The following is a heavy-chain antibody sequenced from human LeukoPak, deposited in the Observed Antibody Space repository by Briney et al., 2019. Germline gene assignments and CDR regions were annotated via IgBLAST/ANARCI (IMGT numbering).Heavy chain of an antibody. CDR3: ATDFSPRYSSSRFDY. V-gene: IGHV3-33*01. D-gene: IGHD6-13*01. Sequence: QPGGSLRLSCAASGFTFSASGMHCVRQAPGKGLEWVAVIWNDGRNKYYADSVKGRFTISRDNSENTVYLQMNSLRVEDTALYYCATDFSPRYSSSRFDYWGQGTLVTVSS. CDR1: GFTFSASG. J-gene: IGHJ4*02. CDR2: IWNDGRNK.